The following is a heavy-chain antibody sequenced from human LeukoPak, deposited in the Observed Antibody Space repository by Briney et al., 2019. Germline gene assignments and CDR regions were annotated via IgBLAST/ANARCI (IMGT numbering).Heavy chain of an antibody. J-gene: IGHJ6*02. CDR1: GFTFSDHY. CDR3: AGGHYGLDV. Sequence: GGSLRPSCAASGFTFSDHYMSWIRQAPGKGLEWVSYISTSSSHTDYADSVKGRFTISRDDAKDSLFLQMNSLRAEDTAVYYCAGGHYGLDVWGQGTTVTVSS. V-gene: IGHV3-11*05. CDR2: ISTSSSHT.